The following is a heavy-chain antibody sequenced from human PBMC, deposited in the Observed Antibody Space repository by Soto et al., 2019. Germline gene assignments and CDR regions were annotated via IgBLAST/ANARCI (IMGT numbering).Heavy chain of an antibody. CDR1: GGSISSSSYY. Sequence: QLQLQESGPGLVKPSETLSLTCTVSGGSISSSSYYWGWIRQPPGKGLEWIGSIYYSGSTYYNPSLKSRVTISVDTSKNQFSLKLSSVTAADTAVYYCARQSDSSGYYPAWSENGMDVWGQGTTVTVSS. CDR3: ARQSDSSGYYPAWSENGMDV. CDR2: IYYSGST. D-gene: IGHD3-22*01. V-gene: IGHV4-39*01. J-gene: IGHJ6*02.